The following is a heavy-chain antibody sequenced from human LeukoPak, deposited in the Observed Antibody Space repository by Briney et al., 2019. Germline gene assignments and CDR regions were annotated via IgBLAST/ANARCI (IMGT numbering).Heavy chain of an antibody. D-gene: IGHD4-17*01. CDR2: IYHSGST. V-gene: IGHV4-30-2*01. CDR1: GGSISSGGYS. J-gene: IGHJ4*02. Sequence: SETLSLTCAASGGSISSGGYSWSWIRQPPGKGLEWIGYIYHSGSTYYNPSLKSRVTISVDRSKNQFSLKLSSVTAADTAVYYCARRTDYGYFDYWGQGTLVTVSS. CDR3: ARRTDYGYFDY.